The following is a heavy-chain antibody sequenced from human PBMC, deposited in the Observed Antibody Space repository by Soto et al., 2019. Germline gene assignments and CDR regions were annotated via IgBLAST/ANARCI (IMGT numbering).Heavy chain of an antibody. V-gene: IGHV1-46*02. CDR2: INPSGDGT. CDR3: AKDQGGGYYDSSGEVDY. Sequence: ASVKVSCKAFGYTFNAFYMHWVRQAPGQGLEWMGVINPSGDGTSYAQKFQGRVTMTRDTSTSTVYMELSSLRSEDTAVYYCAKDQGGGYYDSSGEVDYWGQGTLVTVSS. CDR1: GYTFNAFY. J-gene: IGHJ4*02. D-gene: IGHD3-22*01.